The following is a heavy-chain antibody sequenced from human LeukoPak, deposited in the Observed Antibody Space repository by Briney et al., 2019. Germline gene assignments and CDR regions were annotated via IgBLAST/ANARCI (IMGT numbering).Heavy chain of an antibody. CDR2: VYYTGST. J-gene: IGHJ4*02. D-gene: IGHD6-6*01. CDR3: ARHFAYSSSSYFDY. CDR1: GGSVSNYY. V-gene: IGHV4-59*08. Sequence: SETLSHTCSVSGGSVSNYYWSWIRQPPGKGLEWIGYVYYTGSTNYNPSLKSRVTMFEDKSKNQFPLRLYSVTVADTAVYYCARHFAYSSSSYFDYWGQGSLVTVSS.